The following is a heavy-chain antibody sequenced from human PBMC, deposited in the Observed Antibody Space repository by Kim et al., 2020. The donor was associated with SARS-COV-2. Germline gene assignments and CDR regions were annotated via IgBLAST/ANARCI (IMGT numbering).Heavy chain of an antibody. CDR1: GGSISSSSYY. V-gene: IGHV4-39*01. D-gene: IGHD3-3*01. CDR2: IYYSGST. J-gene: IGHJ6*02. Sequence: SETLSLTCTVSGGSISSSSYYWGWIRQPPGKGLEWIGSIYYSGSTYYNPSLKSRVTISVDTSKNQFSLKLSSVTAADTAVYYCARPDYDFWSGSYGMDVWGQGTTVTVSS. CDR3: ARPDYDFWSGSYGMDV.